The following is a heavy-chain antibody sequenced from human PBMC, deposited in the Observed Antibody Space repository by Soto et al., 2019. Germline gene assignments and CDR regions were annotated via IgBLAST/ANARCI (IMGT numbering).Heavy chain of an antibody. CDR1: GFTFNNYA. D-gene: IGHD5-18*01. CDR3: AKEIFRYGYHGLDS. J-gene: IGHJ4*02. Sequence: EVQLLESGGGLVQPGGSLRLSYAAFGFTFNNYAMNWVRQAPGGGLDWVSSITGNSDATFYADSVKGRLTISRDNFKNTVYLQMNSLRAEDTAVYYCAKEIFRYGYHGLDSWGQGTLVTVSS. CDR2: ITGNSDAT. V-gene: IGHV3-23*01.